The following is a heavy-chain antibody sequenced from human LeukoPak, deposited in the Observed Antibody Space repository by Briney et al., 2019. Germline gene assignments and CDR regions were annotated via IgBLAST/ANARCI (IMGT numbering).Heavy chain of an antibody. D-gene: IGHD3-22*01. Sequence: SVKVSCKASGGTFSSYAISLVRQAPGQGLDWTGGIIPIFGTANYAQKFQGRVTITADESTSTAYMELSSLRSEDTAVYYCARVGYDSSGYYYYWGQGTLVTVSS. CDR1: GGTFSSYA. CDR3: ARVGYDSSGYYYY. J-gene: IGHJ4*02. V-gene: IGHV1-69*01. CDR2: IIPIFGTA.